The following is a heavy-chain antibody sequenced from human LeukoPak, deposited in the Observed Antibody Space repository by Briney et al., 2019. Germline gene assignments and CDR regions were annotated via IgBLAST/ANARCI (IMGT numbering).Heavy chain of an antibody. V-gene: IGHV3-15*01. CDR1: GFTFNNAW. CDR3: AKGALRYCSSTSCYGRFDY. J-gene: IGHJ4*02. Sequence: GGSLRLSCAASGFTFNNAWMNWVRQVPGKGLEWVGRVKSKTDGGTTDYAAPVEGRFIISRDDSENTLYLQMNSLRAEDTAVYYCAKGALRYCSSTSCYGRFDYWGQGTLVTVSS. CDR2: VKSKTDGGTT. D-gene: IGHD2-2*01.